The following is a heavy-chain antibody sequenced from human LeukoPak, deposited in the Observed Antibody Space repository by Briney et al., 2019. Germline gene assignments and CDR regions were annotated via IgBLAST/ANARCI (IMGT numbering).Heavy chain of an antibody. CDR2: INGSGGST. J-gene: IGHJ4*02. CDR3: AKKPTYYYGSGSYRPPGYFDY. V-gene: IGHV3-23*01. D-gene: IGHD3-10*01. Sequence: GGSLRLSCAASGFTFSSYAMSWVRQAPGKGLEWVSAINGSGGSTYYADSVKGRFTISRDNSKNTLYLQMNSMRAEDTAVYYCAKKPTYYYGSGSYRPPGYFDYWGQGTLVTVSS. CDR1: GFTFSSYA.